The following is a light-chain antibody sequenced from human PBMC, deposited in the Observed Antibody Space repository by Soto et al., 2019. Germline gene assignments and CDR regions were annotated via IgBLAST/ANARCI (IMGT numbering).Light chain of an antibody. CDR1: QGISSW. CDR3: QEYNSYST. V-gene: IGKV1D-16*01. CDR2: AAS. J-gene: IGKJ1*01. Sequence: DIHMTQSPSSVSASLGERVTITCRASQGISSWLAWYHQKPGTAPKLLISAASSLDSGVPSRFSGSGSGIAFTISISSLEADAFENYYCQEYNSYSTFGQGTKVDIK.